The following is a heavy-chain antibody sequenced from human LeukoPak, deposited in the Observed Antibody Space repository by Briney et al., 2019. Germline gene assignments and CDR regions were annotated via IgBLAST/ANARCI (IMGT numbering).Heavy chain of an antibody. D-gene: IGHD6-13*01. CDR1: GYTFTSYD. CDR3: ARDRGVYSSSWYPLYYYYGMDV. J-gene: IGHJ6*02. CDR2: VSAFNGNT. Sequence: ASVKVSCKASGYTFTSYDISWGGQAPGQGREWRGWVSAFNGNTNYAQKLQGRVTMTTDTSTSTAYMELRSLRSDDTAVYYCARDRGVYSSSWYPLYYYYGMDVWGQGTTVTVSS. V-gene: IGHV1-18*01.